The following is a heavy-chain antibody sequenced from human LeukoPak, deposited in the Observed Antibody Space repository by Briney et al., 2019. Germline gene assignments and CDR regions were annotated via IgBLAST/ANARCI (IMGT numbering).Heavy chain of an antibody. V-gene: IGHV4-59*01. CDR3: ARDPGGIAAAGTD. CDR2: IYYSGST. Sequence: SETLSLTCPVYGGSISSYYWSWIRQPPGKGLEWIGYIYYSGSTNYNPSLKSRVTISVDTSKNQFSLKLSSVTAADTAVYDCARDPGGIAAAGTDWGQGTLVTVSS. J-gene: IGHJ4*02. CDR1: GGSISSYY. D-gene: IGHD6-13*01.